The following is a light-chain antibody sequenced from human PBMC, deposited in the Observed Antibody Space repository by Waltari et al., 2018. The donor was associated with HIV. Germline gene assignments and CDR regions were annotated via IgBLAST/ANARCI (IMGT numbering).Light chain of an antibody. CDR2: AAS. CDR3: QQLNTYPPDT. V-gene: IGKV1-9*01. CDR1: EDINEF. Sequence: DIQLTQSPSFLSASIGDRVTITCRASEDINEFLAWYQQKPGVAPKLLIYAASTLEDEVPSRFSGSGSGTDFTLTISSLQPEDFATYFCQQLNTYPPDTFGPETKLEI. J-gene: IGKJ2*01.